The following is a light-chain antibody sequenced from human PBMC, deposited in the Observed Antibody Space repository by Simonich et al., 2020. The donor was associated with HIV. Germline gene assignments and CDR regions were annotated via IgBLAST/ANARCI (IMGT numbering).Light chain of an antibody. CDR1: QSVLHSSNNKNY. CDR3: QQYYSTPT. V-gene: IGKV4-1*01. CDR2: WAS. J-gene: IGKJ1*01. Sequence: DIVMTQSPDSLAVSLGERATINCTSSQSVLHSSNNKNYLTWYQQKPGQSPKLLIYWASTRESGVPDRFRGSGSATDFTLTISSLQAEDVAVYYCQQYYSTPTFGQGTKVEIK.